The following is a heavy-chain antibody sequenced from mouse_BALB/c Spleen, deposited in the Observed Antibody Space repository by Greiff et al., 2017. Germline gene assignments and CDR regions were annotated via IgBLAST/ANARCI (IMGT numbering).Heavy chain of an antibody. CDR2: ISSGSSTI. CDR3: ARSWLIYYGTPYYAMDY. CDR1: GFTFSSFG. J-gene: IGHJ4*01. V-gene: IGHV5-17*02. D-gene: IGHD1-1*01. Sequence: EVQLVESGGGLVQPGGSRKLSCAASGFTFSSFGMHWVRQAPEKGLEWVAYISSGSSTIYYADTVEGRFTISRDNPKNTLFLQMTSLRSEDTAMYYCARSWLIYYGTPYYAMDYWGQGTSVTVSS.